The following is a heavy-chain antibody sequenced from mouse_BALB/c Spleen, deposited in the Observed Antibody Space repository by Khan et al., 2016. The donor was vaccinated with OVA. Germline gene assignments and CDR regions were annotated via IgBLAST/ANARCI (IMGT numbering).Heavy chain of an antibody. CDR3: ARLAYYYDGEGFAY. CDR2: VSTGGGYT. V-gene: IGHV5-6*01. Sequence: EVELVESGGDLVKPGGSLKLSCAASGFTFSTYGMSWVRQTPDKRLEWVATVSTGGGYTYYPDSVKGRFTITRDNSMNTLYLQMSSLKSEDTAVFYCARLAYYYDGEGFAYWGQGTLVTVSA. J-gene: IGHJ3*01. D-gene: IGHD1-1*01. CDR1: GFTFSTYG.